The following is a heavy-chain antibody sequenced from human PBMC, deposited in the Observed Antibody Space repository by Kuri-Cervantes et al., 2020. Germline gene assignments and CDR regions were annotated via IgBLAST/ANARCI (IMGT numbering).Heavy chain of an antibody. CDR3: ARVVRGVRVWFRELD. V-gene: IGHV3-53*05. CDR2: IYSGGST. J-gene: IGHJ4*02. CDR1: GFTVSSNY. D-gene: IGHD3-10*01. Sequence: GGSLRLSCAASGFTVSSNYMSWVRQAPGRGLEWVSVIYSGGSTYYADSVKGRFTISRDNSKNTLYLQMNSLRAEDTAVYYCARVVRGVRVWFRELDWGQGTLVTVSS.